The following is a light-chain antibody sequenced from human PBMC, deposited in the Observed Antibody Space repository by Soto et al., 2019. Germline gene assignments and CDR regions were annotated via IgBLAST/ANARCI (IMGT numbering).Light chain of an antibody. CDR1: QSVSSY. CDR2: DAS. Sequence: EIVLTQSPATLSLSPGERATLSCRASQSVSSYLAWYQQKPGQAPRLLIYDASNRATGIPARFSGSGSGTDFTLTISSLEPEDFATYHCQQYNSLWTFGQGTKVEIK. J-gene: IGKJ1*01. CDR3: QQYNSLWT. V-gene: IGKV3-11*01.